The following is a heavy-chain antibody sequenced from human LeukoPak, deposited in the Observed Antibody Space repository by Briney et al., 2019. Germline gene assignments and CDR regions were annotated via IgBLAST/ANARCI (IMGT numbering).Heavy chain of an antibody. V-gene: IGHV3-9*01. CDR1: GFTFDDYA. CDR3: AKGGSYCSGGSCFYLAGYFDN. CDR2: ISWNSGSI. D-gene: IGHD2-15*01. J-gene: IGHJ4*02. Sequence: GRSLRLSCAASGFTFDDYAMHWVRQAPGKGLEWVSGISWNSGSIGYADSVKGRFTISRDNAKNSLFLQMNSLRAEDTALYYCAKGGSYCSGGSCFYLAGYFDNWGQGTLVTVSS.